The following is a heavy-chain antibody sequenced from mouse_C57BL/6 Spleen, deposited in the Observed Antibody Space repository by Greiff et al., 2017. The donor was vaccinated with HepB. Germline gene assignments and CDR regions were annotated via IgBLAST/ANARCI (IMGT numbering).Heavy chain of an antibody. Sequence: QVQLQQSGPELVKPGASVKISCKASGYAFSSSWMNWVKQRPGKGLEWIGRIYPGDGDTNYNGKFKGKATLTADKSSSTAYMQLSSLTSEDSAVYFCANSNYPYYAMDYWGQGTSVTVSS. J-gene: IGHJ4*01. CDR3: ANSNYPYYAMDY. D-gene: IGHD2-5*01. V-gene: IGHV1-82*01. CDR1: GYAFSSSW. CDR2: IYPGDGDT.